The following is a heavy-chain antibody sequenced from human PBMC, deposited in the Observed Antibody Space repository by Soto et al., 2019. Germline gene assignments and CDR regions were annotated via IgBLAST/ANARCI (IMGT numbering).Heavy chain of an antibody. V-gene: IGHV1-2*02. Sequence: QVQLVQSGAEVKKPGASVKVSCKASGYTFTGYYMHWVRQAPGQGLEWMGWINPNSGGTNYAQKFQGRVTMTRDTSISTAYMELSRLRSDDTAVYYCAREGSRPYCSGGSCYVGNWFDPWGQGTLVTVSS. D-gene: IGHD2-15*01. CDR3: AREGSRPYCSGGSCYVGNWFDP. CDR2: INPNSGGT. CDR1: GYTFTGYY. J-gene: IGHJ5*02.